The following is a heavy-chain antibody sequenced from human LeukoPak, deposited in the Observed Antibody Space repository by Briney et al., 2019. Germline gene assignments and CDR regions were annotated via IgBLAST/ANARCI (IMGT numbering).Heavy chain of an antibody. CDR1: GFTFSNYA. V-gene: IGHV3-74*01. CDR2: INNDGRST. J-gene: IGHJ4*02. CDR3: ARGNHYGSDY. Sequence: GGSLRLSCAASGFTFSNYAMPWVRQAPGKGLVWVSGINNDGRSTGNADSVKGRFTISRDNAKNTMYLQMNSLRAEDTAVYYCARGNHYGSDYWGQGTLATVSS. D-gene: IGHD3-10*01.